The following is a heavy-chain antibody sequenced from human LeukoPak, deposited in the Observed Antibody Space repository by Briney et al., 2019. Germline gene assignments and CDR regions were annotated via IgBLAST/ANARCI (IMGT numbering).Heavy chain of an antibody. D-gene: IGHD3-9*01. CDR1: GYTFTSYG. J-gene: IGHJ3*02. Sequence: ASVKVSCKASGYTFTSYGISWVRQAPGQGLEWMGWISAYNGNTNYAQKLQGRVTMTTDTSTSTAYMELRSLRSDDTAVYYCARLGERVSPMYYDILTGYPKNAFDIWGQGTMVPVSS. CDR3: ARLGERVSPMYYDILTGYPKNAFDI. CDR2: ISAYNGNT. V-gene: IGHV1-18*04.